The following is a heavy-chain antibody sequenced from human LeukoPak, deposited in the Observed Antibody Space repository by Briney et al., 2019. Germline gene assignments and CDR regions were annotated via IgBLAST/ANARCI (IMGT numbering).Heavy chain of an antibody. CDR3: ARHACSSTSCYGIGFDY. J-gene: IGHJ4*02. CDR2: IYPDDSDI. Sequence: LGESLRISCKGSGYDFTTYWIAWLRQMPGKGRKWMGIIYPDDSDIIYSPSFQGQVTISADASISTAYLQWSSLKASDTAMYYCARHACSSTSCYGIGFDYWGQGTLVTVSS. D-gene: IGHD2-2*01. V-gene: IGHV5-51*01. CDR1: GYDFTTYW.